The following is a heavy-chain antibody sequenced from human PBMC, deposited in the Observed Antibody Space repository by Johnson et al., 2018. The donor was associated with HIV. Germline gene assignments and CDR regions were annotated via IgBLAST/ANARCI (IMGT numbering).Heavy chain of an antibody. D-gene: IGHD1-1*01. CDR3: ARDRGGTRGAFDI. J-gene: IGHJ3*02. V-gene: IGHV3-30-3*01. CDR1: GFSFSYYA. Sequence: QVQLVESGGGVVQPGRSLRLSCAASGFSFSYYAMHWVRQAPGKGLEWVAVISYDGSNKYYADSVKGRFTISRDNSKNTLYLQMNSLRAEDTAVYYCARDRGGTRGAFDIWGQGTMVTVSS. CDR2: ISYDGSNK.